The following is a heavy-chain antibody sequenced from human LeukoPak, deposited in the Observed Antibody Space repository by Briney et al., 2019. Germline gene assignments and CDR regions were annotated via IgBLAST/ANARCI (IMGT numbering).Heavy chain of an antibody. J-gene: IGHJ4*02. Sequence: SETLSLTCAVYGGTLSGYYWSWIRQPPGKGLEWFGEIKESEKTNYNPSLKSRVTISIDTSKNQFSLKVSSVTAADTAVYYCAREGLKNVHNPLGYWGQGTLVTVSS. CDR2: IKESEKT. CDR3: AREGLKNVHNPLGY. D-gene: IGHD5-24*01. CDR1: GGTLSGYY. V-gene: IGHV4-34*01.